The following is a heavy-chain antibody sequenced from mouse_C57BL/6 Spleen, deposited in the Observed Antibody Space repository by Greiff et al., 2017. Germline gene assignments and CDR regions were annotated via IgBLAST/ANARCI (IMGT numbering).Heavy chain of an antibody. CDR2: IDPNSGGT. V-gene: IGHV1-72*01. D-gene: IGHD1-1*01. CDR1: GYTFTSYW. CDR3: ARSFITTGVALDYYAMDY. Sequence: QVQLQQSGAELVKPGASVKLSCKASGYTFTSYWMYWVKQRPGRGLEWIGRIDPNSGGTKYNEKFKSKATLTVDKPSSTAYMQLSSLTSEDSAVYYCARSFITTGVALDYYAMDYWGQGTSVTVSS. J-gene: IGHJ4*01.